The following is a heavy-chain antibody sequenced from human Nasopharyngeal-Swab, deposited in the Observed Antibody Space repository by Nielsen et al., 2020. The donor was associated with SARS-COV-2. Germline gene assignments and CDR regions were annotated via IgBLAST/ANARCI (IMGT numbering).Heavy chain of an antibody. CDR2: ISADNGHT. V-gene: IGHV1-18*01. J-gene: IGHJ4*02. D-gene: IGHD2-15*01. CDR3: ARFDIVVIVGGTPLGLEDY. CDR1: GYTFSSYG. Sequence: ASVKVSCKTSGYTFSSYGISWVRQAPGQGLEWLGWISADNGHTNYAQKFQGRVTMTTDTSTTTATLELRGLRSDDTAVYYCARFDIVVIVGGTPLGLEDYWGQGTLVTVS.